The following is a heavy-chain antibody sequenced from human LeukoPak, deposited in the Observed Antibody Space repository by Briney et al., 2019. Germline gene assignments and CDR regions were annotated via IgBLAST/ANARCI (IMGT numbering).Heavy chain of an antibody. J-gene: IGHJ5*02. D-gene: IGHD3-3*01. CDR3: ARSPPPLLFECGYNWFDP. CDR2: ISAYNGNT. CDR1: GYTFTSYG. V-gene: IGHV1-18*01. Sequence: ASVKVSCKASGYTFTSYGISWVRQAPGQGLEWMGWISAYNGNTNYAQKLQGRVTMTTDTSTSTAYMELRSLRSDDTAVYYCARSPPPLLFECGYNWFDPWGQGTLVTVSS.